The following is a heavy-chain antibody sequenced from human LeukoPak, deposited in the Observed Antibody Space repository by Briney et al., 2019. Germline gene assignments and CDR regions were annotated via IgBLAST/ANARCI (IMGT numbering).Heavy chain of an antibody. Sequence: GGSLRLSCAASGFTFSDYSMNWVRQAPGKGLEWASSISGSSTYIYYADPVKGRFTISRDNAKNSLYLQMSSLRPEDTAVYYCARDIGSSSSGLDYWGQGTLITVSS. CDR2: ISGSSTYI. CDR3: ARDIGSSSSGLDY. J-gene: IGHJ4*02. CDR1: GFTFSDYS. D-gene: IGHD6-6*01. V-gene: IGHV3-21*01.